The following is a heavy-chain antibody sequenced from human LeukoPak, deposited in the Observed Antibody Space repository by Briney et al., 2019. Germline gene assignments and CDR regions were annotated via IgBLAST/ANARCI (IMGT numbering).Heavy chain of an antibody. CDR1: GGSISSYY. CDR2: IYYSGST. Sequence: SETLSLTCTVSGGSISSYYWSWIRQPPGKGLEWIGYIYYSGSTNYNPSLKSRVTISVDTSKNQFSLKLSSVTAADTAVYYCARGRGKPRCWFDPWGQGTLVTVSS. D-gene: IGHD3-10*01. CDR3: ARGRGKPRCWFDP. V-gene: IGHV4-59*12. J-gene: IGHJ5*02.